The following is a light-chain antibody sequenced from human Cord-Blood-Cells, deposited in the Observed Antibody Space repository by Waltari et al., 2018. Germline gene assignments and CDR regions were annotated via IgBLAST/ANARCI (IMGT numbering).Light chain of an antibody. CDR3: QQYYSYART. CDR1: QGISSY. Sequence: AIRMTQSPSSLSASTGDRVTIPCRASQGISSYLAWYQQKPGKAPKLLIYAASTLQSGVPSRFSGSGSGTDFTLTISCLQSEDFATYYCQQYYSYARTFGQGTKVEIK. V-gene: IGKV1-8*01. J-gene: IGKJ1*01. CDR2: AAS.